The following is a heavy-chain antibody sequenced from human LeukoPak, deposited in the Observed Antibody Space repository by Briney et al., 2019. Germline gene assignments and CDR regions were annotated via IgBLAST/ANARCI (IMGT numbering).Heavy chain of an antibody. J-gene: IGHJ6*04. CDR2: LRHDGSNI. CDR1: GFNFKEHG. Sequence: GGSLRLSCTASGFNFKEHGMHWVRQAPGKGLEWVAFLRHDGSNIHYADSVKGRFTISRDNAKNTLYLQMNSLRAKDTAVYYCAKDLQLGDIVVVPGFPMDVWGKGTTVTVSS. V-gene: IGHV3-30*02. CDR3: AKDLQLGDIVVVPGFPMDV. D-gene: IGHD2-2*01.